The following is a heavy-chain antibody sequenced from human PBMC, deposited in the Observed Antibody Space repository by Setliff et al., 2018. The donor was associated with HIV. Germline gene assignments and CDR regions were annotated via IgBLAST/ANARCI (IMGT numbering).Heavy chain of an antibody. Sequence: ASVKVSCKASGYTFTYYGISWVRQAPGQGLEWMGWISGYNGNTKYAQSFQDRVAMTTETATSTAYMEMRSLRSDDTAVYFCARVPYRSAWFSGGHDAFDIWGQGTMVTVSS. D-gene: IGHD6-19*01. CDR2: ISGYNGNT. CDR1: GYTFTYYG. J-gene: IGHJ3*02. V-gene: IGHV1-18*01. CDR3: ARVPYRSAWFSGGHDAFDI.